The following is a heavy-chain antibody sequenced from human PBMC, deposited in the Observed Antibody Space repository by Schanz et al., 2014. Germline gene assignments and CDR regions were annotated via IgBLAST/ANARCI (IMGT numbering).Heavy chain of an antibody. CDR1: GASISSGGYY. J-gene: IGHJ5*02. V-gene: IGHV4-31*03. Sequence: QVQLQESGPGLVKPSQTLSLTCTVSGASISSGGYYWDWIRQHPGKGLEWIGFIYYRGNTYYNPSLKSRVSISLDPSKTQFFLNLNSLTAADTAVYYCARVPEPGWFGPWGQGTLVTVSS. D-gene: IGHD1-26*01. CDR3: ARVPEPGWFGP. CDR2: IYYRGNT.